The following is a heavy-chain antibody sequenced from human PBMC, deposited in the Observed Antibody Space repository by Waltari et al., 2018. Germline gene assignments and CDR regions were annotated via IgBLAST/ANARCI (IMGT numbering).Heavy chain of an antibody. J-gene: IGHJ4*02. Sequence: QVQLQESGPGLVKPSGTLSLTCAVSGGSISSSNWWSWVRQPPGKGLEWIGEIYHSGSNNYNPSLNSRVTISVDKSKNQFSLKLSSVTAADTAVYYCARDAQVFNDPDYYGSGSYLDYWGQGTLVTVSS. D-gene: IGHD3-10*01. V-gene: IGHV4-4*02. CDR1: GGSISSSNW. CDR3: ARDAQVFNDPDYYGSGSYLDY. CDR2: IYHSGSN.